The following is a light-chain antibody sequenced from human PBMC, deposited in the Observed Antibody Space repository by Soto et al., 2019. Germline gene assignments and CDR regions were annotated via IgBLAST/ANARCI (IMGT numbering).Light chain of an antibody. V-gene: IGKV1-39*01. CDR2: AAS. CDR3: QQSYSTST. Sequence: DIQMTQSPSSLSASVGDRVTITCRASQSISSYLNWYQQKPGKAPKLLIYAASSLQSGVPSRFSGSASGTDFTLTISSLQPEDFSTYYCQQSYSTSTFGHGTKVEIK. J-gene: IGKJ1*01. CDR1: QSISSY.